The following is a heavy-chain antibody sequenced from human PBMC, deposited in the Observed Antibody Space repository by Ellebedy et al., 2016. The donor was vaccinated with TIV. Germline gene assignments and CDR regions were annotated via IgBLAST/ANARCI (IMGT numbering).Heavy chain of an antibody. D-gene: IGHD3-10*01. J-gene: IGHJ6*02. CDR2: ISAYNGNT. V-gene: IGHV1-18*04. CDR1: GYTFTSYG. CDR3: ASPLYYGSGSYYYYYGMDV. Sequence: ASVKVSXKASGYTFTSYGISWVRQAPGQGLEWMGWISAYNGNTNYAQKLQGRVTMTTDTSTSTAYMELSSLRSEDTAVYYCASPLYYGSGSYYYYYGMDVWGQGTTVTVSS.